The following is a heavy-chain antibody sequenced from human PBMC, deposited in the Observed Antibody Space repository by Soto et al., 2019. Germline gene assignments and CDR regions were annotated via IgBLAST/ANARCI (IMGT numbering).Heavy chain of an antibody. CDR1: GYKCISHS. V-gene: IGHV1-18*01. J-gene: IGHJ6*02. Sequence: QIQLVQSGGEVKKPGASVKVSCKSSGYKCISHSITWVRQAPGQGLEWMGRISAYNGNTNYAQKLQGRVTMTTDTATNTAYMELRSLRSYDTAVYYCARGAFCGGAPGCRDMDVWGQGTTVTVSS. CDR2: ISAYNGNT. CDR3: ARGAFCGGAPGCRDMDV. D-gene: IGHD2-21*01.